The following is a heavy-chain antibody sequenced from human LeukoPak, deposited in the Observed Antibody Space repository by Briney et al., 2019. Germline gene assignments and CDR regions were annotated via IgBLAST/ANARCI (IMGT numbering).Heavy chain of an antibody. J-gene: IGHJ4*02. CDR3: ARAPLSSSYSGYEFYY. D-gene: IGHD5-12*01. CDR1: GFTFSSYD. Sequence: GSLRLSFAASGFTFSSYDMHWVRQATGKGLEWVSAIDTAGDTYYPGSVKGRVTISKENAKNSSYLQMNSLRAEDTAVYYCARAPLSSSYSGYEFYYWRQGTLVTVCS. V-gene: IGHV3-13*04. CDR2: IDTAGDT.